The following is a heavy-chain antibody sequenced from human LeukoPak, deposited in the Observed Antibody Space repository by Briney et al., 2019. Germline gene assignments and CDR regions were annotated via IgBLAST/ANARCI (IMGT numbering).Heavy chain of an antibody. J-gene: IGHJ4*02. V-gene: IGHV3-23*01. D-gene: IGHD4-17*01. CDR1: GFTFRTYA. Sequence: GGSLRLSCAAPGFTFRTYAMSWVRQAPGRGLEWVSCISGSGVSTYYADSVKGRFTISRDNSKNTLYLQMNSLRAEDTAVYYCAKDGLDFGDYSGEYYFDYWGQGTLVTVSS. CDR3: AKDGLDFGDYSGEYYFDY. CDR2: ISGSGVST.